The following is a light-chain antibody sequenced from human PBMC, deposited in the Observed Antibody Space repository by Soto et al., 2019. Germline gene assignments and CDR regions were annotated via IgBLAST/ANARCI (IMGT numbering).Light chain of an antibody. J-gene: IGKJ4*01. CDR1: QRVTSNY. Sequence: IVLTQSPATLFLSPGERATLSCGTSQRVTSNYLAWYQQKPGLAPRLLIFDASTRATGIPDRFSGSGSGTDFILTISTLDPEDFAVYYCQQYGRSPLTFGGGTKVEIK. CDR3: QQYGRSPLT. CDR2: DAS. V-gene: IGKV3D-20*01.